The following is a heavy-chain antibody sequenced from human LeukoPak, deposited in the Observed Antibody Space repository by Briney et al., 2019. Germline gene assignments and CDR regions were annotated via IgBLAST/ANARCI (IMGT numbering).Heavy chain of an antibody. CDR2: ISSSGSTI. V-gene: IGHV3-48*03. CDR1: GFTFSSYE. CDR3: ARTLRGYCSGGSCSPYGYYYYMDV. D-gene: IGHD2-15*01. Sequence: GGSLRLSCAASGFTFSSYEMNWVRQAPGKGLEWVSYISSSGSTIYYADSVKGRFTISRDNAKNSLYLQMNSLRAEDTAVYYCARTLRGYCSGGSCSPYGYYYYMDVWGKGTTVTVSS. J-gene: IGHJ6*03.